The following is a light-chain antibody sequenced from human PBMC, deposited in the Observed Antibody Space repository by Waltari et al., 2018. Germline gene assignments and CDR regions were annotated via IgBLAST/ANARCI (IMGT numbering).Light chain of an antibody. CDR3: QQYQNSEWT. J-gene: IGKJ2*02. V-gene: IGKV1-33*01. Sequence: DIQMTQSPSSLSASLGDRVTITCQASQDNRDNLQWHQQKPGRAPQVLIYDATHLETGVPSRFRGSGFGTDFSLTISSLQPEDIATYYCQQYQNSEWTFGQGTKLDIK. CDR2: DAT. CDR1: QDNRDN.